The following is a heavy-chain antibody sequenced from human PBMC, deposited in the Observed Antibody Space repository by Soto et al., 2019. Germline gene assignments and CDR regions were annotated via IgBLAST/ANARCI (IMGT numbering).Heavy chain of an antibody. Sequence: PGGSLRLSCAASGFTFSSYGMHWVRQAPGKGLEWVAVISYNGSNNYYADSVKGRFTISRDKSKNTLYLQMNSLRAEDTAVYYCAKDGELFYSNRDSGLGYWGQGALVTVSS. CDR3: AKDGELFYSNRDSGLGY. CDR1: GFTFSSYG. V-gene: IGHV3-30*18. D-gene: IGHD4-4*01. J-gene: IGHJ4*02. CDR2: ISYNGSNN.